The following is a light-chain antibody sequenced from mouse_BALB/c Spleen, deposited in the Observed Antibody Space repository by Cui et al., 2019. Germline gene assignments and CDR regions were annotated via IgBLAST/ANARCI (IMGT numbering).Light chain of an antibody. CDR2: DTS. J-gene: IGKJ5*01. CDR1: SSVSY. CDR3: FQGSGYPLT. V-gene: IGKV4-63*01. Sequence: ENVLTQSPAIMSASPGEKVTMTCSASSSVSYMHWYQQKSSTSPKLWIYDTSKLASGVPGRFSGSGSGNSYSLTISSMEAEDVATYYCFQGSGYPLTCGAGTKLELK.